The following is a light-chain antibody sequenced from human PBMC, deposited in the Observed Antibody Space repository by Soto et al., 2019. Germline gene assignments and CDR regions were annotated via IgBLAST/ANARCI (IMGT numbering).Light chain of an antibody. CDR1: SSDIGAYNY. J-gene: IGLJ1*01. CDR2: EVA. Sequence: QSALTQPPSASGSPGQSLTSSCTGTSSDIGAYNYVSWYQQHPGKAPKLMIYEVAKRPSGVPDRFSASKSGNTASLTVSGLQAEDEADYYCSSHGGSDNFYVFGTGTKVTVL. V-gene: IGLV2-8*01. CDR3: SSHGGSDNFYV.